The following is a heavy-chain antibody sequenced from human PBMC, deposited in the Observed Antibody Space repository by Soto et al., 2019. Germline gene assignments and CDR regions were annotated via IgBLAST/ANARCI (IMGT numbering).Heavy chain of an antibody. D-gene: IGHD3-22*01. CDR2: ISTIFGTA. V-gene: IGHV1-69*06. J-gene: IGHJ4*02. CDR1: GGTFSSSA. Sequence: SVKVSCTASGGTFSSSALSWVRPGHGQGLEWMGGISTIFGTANDAPKFQGRITITADKSTNTAYMELSSLRYEDTAAYYWARYRYYYVSSGYNGGDYCDYWGQGTLVTVSS. CDR3: ARYRYYYVSSGYNGGDYCDY.